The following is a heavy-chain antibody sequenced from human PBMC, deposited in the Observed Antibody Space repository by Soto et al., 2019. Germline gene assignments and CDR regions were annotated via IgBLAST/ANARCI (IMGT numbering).Heavy chain of an antibody. D-gene: IGHD3-10*01. CDR3: ARDRDYYGAFDI. CDR2: ISHSSSTT. Sequence: EVQLVESGGGLVQPGGSLRLSCAASGFTFSIYTMNWVRQAPGKGLEWVSYISHSSSTTSYTDPVKGRFTISRDIVKNSLYLPMSSLRDEDTAVYYCARDRDYYGAFDIWGQGTMVTVSS. V-gene: IGHV3-48*02. CDR1: GFTFSIYT. J-gene: IGHJ3*02.